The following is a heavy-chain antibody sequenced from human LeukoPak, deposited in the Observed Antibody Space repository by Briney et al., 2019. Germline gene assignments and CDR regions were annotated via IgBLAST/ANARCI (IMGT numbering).Heavy chain of an antibody. V-gene: IGHV3-30*18. CDR3: AKTRDGYNFGFDY. CDR1: GFTFSSYG. J-gene: IGHJ4*02. D-gene: IGHD5-24*01. CDR2: ISYDGSNK. Sequence: PGRSLRLSCAASGFTFSSYGMHWVRQAPGKGLEWVAVISYDGSNKYYADSVKGRFTISRDNSKNTLYLQMNSLRAEDTAVYYCAKTRDGYNFGFDYWGQGTLVTVSS.